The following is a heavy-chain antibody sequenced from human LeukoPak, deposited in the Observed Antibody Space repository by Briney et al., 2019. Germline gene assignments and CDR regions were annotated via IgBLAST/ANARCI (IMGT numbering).Heavy chain of an antibody. D-gene: IGHD1-26*01. CDR3: ARSPGVGYWYFDL. J-gene: IGHJ2*01. Sequence: SETLSLTCAVYGGSFSGYYWSWIRQPPGKGLEWIGEINHSGSTNYNPSLKSRVTISVDTSKNQFSLKLSSVTAADTAVYYCARSPGVGYWYFDLWGRGTLVTVSS. CDR2: INHSGST. V-gene: IGHV4-34*01. CDR1: GGSFSGYY.